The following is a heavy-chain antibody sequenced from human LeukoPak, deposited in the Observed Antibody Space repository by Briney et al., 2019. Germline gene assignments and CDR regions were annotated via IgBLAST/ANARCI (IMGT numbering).Heavy chain of an antibody. V-gene: IGHV3-23*01. CDR1: GFTFSSYA. D-gene: IGHD3-10*01. CDR3: AKPARFFGEFLDYYYGMDV. Sequence: GGSLRLSCAASGFTFSSYAMSWVRQAPGKGLEWVSAIGGSGGSTYYADSVRGRFTISRDNSKSTLYLQMNSLRAEDTAVYYCAKPARFFGEFLDYYYGMDVWGQGTTVTVSS. CDR2: IGGSGGST. J-gene: IGHJ6*02.